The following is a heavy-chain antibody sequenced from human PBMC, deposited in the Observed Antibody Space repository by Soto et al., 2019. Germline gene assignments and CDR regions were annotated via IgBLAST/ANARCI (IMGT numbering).Heavy chain of an antibody. CDR2: IYYRGST. J-gene: IGHJ2*01. CDR3: ARFNWYFDL. Sequence: QVQLQESGPGLVKPSETLSLTCTVSGGSISSYYWSWIRQPPGKGLEWLGYIYYRGSTNYNPSLKSRVTISVDTSKNQFSRKLSSVTAADTAMYYCARFNWYFDLWGRGTLVTVSS. CDR1: GGSISSYY. V-gene: IGHV4-59*01.